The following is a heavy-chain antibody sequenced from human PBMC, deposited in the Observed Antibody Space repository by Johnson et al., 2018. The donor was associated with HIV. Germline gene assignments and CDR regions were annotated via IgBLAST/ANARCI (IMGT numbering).Heavy chain of an antibody. Sequence: QVQLVESGGGLVKPGGSLRLSCEASGFSFSDYYMSWIRQAPGNGLEWLSYMSSRCSTIYHAESVKGRFTISRDNAKNSLYLQMNSLRVEETAVYYCAKDVHSSGWYAFDIWGQGTMVTVSS. J-gene: IGHJ3*02. CDR3: AKDVHSSGWYAFDI. CDR1: GFSFSDYY. V-gene: IGHV3-11*04. D-gene: IGHD6-19*01. CDR2: MSSRCSTI.